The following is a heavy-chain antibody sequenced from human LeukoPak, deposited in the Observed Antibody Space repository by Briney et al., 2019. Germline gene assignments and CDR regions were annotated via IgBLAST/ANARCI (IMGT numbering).Heavy chain of an antibody. CDR1: GGSISSGGYY. CDR3: ARVEAGYDSSGCFDY. Sequence: SETLSLTCTVSGGSISSGGYYWSWIRQHPGKGLEWIGYIYYSGSTYYNPSLKSRVTISVDTSKNQFSLKLSSVTAADTAVNYCARVEAGYDSSGCFDYWGQGTLVTVSS. CDR2: IYYSGST. V-gene: IGHV4-31*03. J-gene: IGHJ4*02. D-gene: IGHD3-22*01.